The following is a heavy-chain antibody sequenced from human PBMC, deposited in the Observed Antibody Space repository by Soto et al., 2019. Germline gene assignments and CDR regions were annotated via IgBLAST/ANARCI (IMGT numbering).Heavy chain of an antibody. CDR3: ARDYDSSGYPRYYFDY. J-gene: IGHJ4*02. Sequence: GGSLRLSCAASGFTFSSYGMHWVRQAPGKGLAWVAVIWYDGSNKYYADSVKGRFTISRDNSKNTLYLQMNSLRAEDTAVYYCARDYDSSGYPRYYFDYWGQGTLVTVS. CDR1: GFTFSSYG. CDR2: IWYDGSNK. D-gene: IGHD3-22*01. V-gene: IGHV3-33*08.